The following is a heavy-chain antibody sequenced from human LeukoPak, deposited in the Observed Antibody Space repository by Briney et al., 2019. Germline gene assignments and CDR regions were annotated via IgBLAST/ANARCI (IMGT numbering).Heavy chain of an antibody. CDR1: GYSFTTYW. CDR3: ATSESQTRFDY. Sequence: GESLKISCKGSGYSFTTYWIGWMRQMPGKGLEWIGIIFPGDSDTTYNPSLQGQVSISADKSINTAYLQWSSLRASDTATYYCATSESQTRFDYWGQGTLVTVSS. D-gene: IGHD1/OR15-1a*01. J-gene: IGHJ4*02. V-gene: IGHV5-51*01. CDR2: IFPGDSDT.